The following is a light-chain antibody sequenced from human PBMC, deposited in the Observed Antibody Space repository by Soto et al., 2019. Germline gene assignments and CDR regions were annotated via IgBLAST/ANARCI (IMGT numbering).Light chain of an antibody. CDR3: QQYQNWPRT. J-gene: IGKJ1*01. V-gene: IGKV3D-15*01. Sequence: SQSVSSNHLAWYQQKPGQAPRLLIYGGSSRATGIPARFSGSGSRTDFTLTISGLQSEDAAIYYCQQYQNWPRTLGQGTKVDIK. CDR2: GGS. CDR1: QSVSSN.